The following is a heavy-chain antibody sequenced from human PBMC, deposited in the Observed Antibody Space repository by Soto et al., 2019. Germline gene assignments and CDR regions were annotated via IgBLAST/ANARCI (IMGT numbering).Heavy chain of an antibody. V-gene: IGHV1-69*13. CDR2: IIPIFGTA. CDR1: GGTFSNYA. Sequence: ASVKVSCKASGGTFSNYAINWVRQAPGQGLEWMGGIIPIFGTANYAQKFQGRVTITADESTSTAYLDLSSLRSEDTAVYYCARPVEMATISRSYLFYWGQGTLVTVSS. CDR3: ARPVEMATISRSYLFY. J-gene: IGHJ4*02. D-gene: IGHD5-12*01.